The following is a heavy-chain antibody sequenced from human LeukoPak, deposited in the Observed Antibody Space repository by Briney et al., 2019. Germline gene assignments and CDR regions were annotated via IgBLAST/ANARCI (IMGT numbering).Heavy chain of an antibody. V-gene: IGHV3-9*01. D-gene: IGHD3-3*01. J-gene: IGHJ4*02. CDR3: ARDLSYDFWSGYLIFDY. CDR1: GFTFDDYA. CDR2: ISWNSGSI. Sequence: GRSLRLSCAASGFTFDDYAMHWVRQAPGKGLEWVSGISWNSGSIGYADSVKGRFTISRDNAKNSLYLQMNSLRAEDTAVYYCARDLSYDFWSGYLIFDYWGQGTLVTVSS.